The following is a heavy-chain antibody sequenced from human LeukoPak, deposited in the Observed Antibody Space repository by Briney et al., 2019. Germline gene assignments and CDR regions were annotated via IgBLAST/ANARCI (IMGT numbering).Heavy chain of an antibody. CDR2: INHSGST. V-gene: IGHV4-34*01. CDR3: ARHSRLWFGSVKGYFDY. J-gene: IGHJ4*02. D-gene: IGHD3-10*01. CDR1: GGSFSGYY. Sequence: SETLSLTCAVYGGSFSGYYWSWIRQPPGKGLNWIGKINHSGSTNYNPSLKSRVTISVDTSKNQFSLKLSSVTAADTAVYYCARHSRLWFGSVKGYFDYWGQGTLVTVSS.